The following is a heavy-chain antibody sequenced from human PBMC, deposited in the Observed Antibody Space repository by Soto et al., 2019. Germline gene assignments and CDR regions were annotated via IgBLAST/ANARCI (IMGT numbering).Heavy chain of an antibody. V-gene: IGHV1-46*01. CDR2: INPSGGST. CDR1: GYTFTSYY. D-gene: IGHD3-22*01. CDR3: ARATXYYYDSSGYAYPTYFDY. J-gene: IGHJ4*02. Sequence: GASVKVSCKASGYTFTSYYMHWVRQAPGQGLEWMGIINPSGGSTSYAQKFQGRVTMTRDTSTSTVYMELSSLRSEDTAVYYCARATXYYYDSSGYAYPTYFDYWGQGTLVSVSS.